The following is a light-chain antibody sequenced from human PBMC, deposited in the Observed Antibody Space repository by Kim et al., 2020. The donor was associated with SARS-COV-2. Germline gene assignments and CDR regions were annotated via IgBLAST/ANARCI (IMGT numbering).Light chain of an antibody. CDR1: QSISSY. J-gene: IGKJ5*01. Sequence: ASVGDRVTITCQASQSISSYLNWYQQKPGKAPKLLIYAASSLQSGVPSRFSGSGSGTDFTLTISSLQPEDFATYYCQQSYSTLITFGQGTRLEIK. CDR2: AAS. CDR3: QQSYSTLIT. V-gene: IGKV1-39*01.